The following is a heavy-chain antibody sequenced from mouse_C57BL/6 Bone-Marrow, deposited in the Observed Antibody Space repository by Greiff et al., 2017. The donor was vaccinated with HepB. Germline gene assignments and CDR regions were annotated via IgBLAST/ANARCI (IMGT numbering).Heavy chain of an antibody. J-gene: IGHJ2*01. V-gene: IGHV1-64*01. CDR1: GYTFTSYW. CDR3: AIITTVVAPHFDY. Sequence: QVQLQQPGAELVKPGASVKLSCKASGYTFTSYWMHWVKQRPGQGLEWIGMIHPNSGSTNYNEKFKSKATLTVDKSSSRAYMQLSSLTSEDSAVYYCAIITTVVAPHFDYWGQGTTLTVSS. CDR2: IHPNSGST. D-gene: IGHD1-1*01.